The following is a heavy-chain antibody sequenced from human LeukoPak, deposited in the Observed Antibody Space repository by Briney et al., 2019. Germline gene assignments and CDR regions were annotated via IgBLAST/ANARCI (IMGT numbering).Heavy chain of an antibody. CDR1: GGSIGGYY. CDR3: ARGGLESGYHSNDAFDI. V-gene: IGHV4-59*01. J-gene: IGHJ3*02. Sequence: SETLSLTCTVSGGSIGGYYRSWIRQPPGKGLEWIGYIYYSGSTNYSPSLKSRVIIAVDTSKNQFSLRLSSMTTADTAVYYCARGGLESGYHSNDAFDIWGQGTLVSVSS. D-gene: IGHD3-22*01. CDR2: IYYSGST.